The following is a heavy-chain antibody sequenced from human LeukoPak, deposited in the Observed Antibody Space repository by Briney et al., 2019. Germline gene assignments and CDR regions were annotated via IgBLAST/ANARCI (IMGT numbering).Heavy chain of an antibody. J-gene: IGHJ4*02. V-gene: IGHV4-4*07. CDR1: GGSISNYY. CDR2: IYSSGDT. Sequence: SETLPLTCTVSGGSISNYYWSWVRQPAGKGLEWIGRIYSSGDTNYNLSLTSRLTISVDKSKNQLSLKLTSVTPADTAVYYCVRERVGYDTSGRGPRFDCWGQGTLVTVSS. D-gene: IGHD3-22*01. CDR3: VRERVGYDTSGRGPRFDC.